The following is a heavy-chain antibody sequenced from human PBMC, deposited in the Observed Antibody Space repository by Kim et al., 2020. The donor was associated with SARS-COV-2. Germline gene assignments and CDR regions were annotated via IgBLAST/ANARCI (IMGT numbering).Heavy chain of an antibody. CDR2: IKQDESDK. CDR3: ARQVNAGFNYFDY. CDR1: GFTFSSYW. Sequence: GGSLRLSCAASGFTFSSYWMSWVRQAPGKGLEWVADIKQDESDKNYVDSVKGRFTISRHNAKNSLYLQMNSLRAEETAVYYCARQVNAGFNYFDYWGKGT. V-gene: IGHV3-7*03. J-gene: IGHJ4*02. D-gene: IGHD2-2*01.